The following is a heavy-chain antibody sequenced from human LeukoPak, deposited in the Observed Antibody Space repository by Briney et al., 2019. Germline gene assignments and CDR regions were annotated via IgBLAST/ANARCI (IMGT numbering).Heavy chain of an antibody. D-gene: IGHD3-10*01. V-gene: IGHV1-2*02. CDR1: GYTFTDYY. CDR3: AREHLFSGSENYVLHNWFDP. Sequence: ASVKVSCKASGYTFTDYYMHWVRQAPGQGLEWMGRTNPDTGGTNSAQRFQGRVTMTRDTSIRTAYMELSSLRSDDTAVYYCAREHLFSGSENYVLHNWFDPWGQGTLVTVSS. J-gene: IGHJ5*02. CDR2: TNPDTGGT.